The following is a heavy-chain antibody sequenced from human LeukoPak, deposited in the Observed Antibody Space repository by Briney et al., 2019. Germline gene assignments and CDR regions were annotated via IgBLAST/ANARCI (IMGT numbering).Heavy chain of an antibody. D-gene: IGHD6-13*01. CDR3: AKPGGQQLVLGAEYFQH. CDR1: GFTLSNFA. Sequence: GGSLRLSCAASGFTLSNFAMSWVRQVPGKGLEWVSGISGSGGSTYYADSVKGRFTISRDNSKNTLYLQMNSLRAEDTAVYYCAKPGGQQLVLGAEYFQHWGQGTLVTVSS. V-gene: IGHV3-23*01. CDR2: ISGSGGST. J-gene: IGHJ1*01.